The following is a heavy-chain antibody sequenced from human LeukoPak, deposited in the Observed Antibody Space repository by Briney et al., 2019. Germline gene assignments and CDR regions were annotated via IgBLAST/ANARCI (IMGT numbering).Heavy chain of an antibody. CDR3: ARDSSSSFLNWFDP. Sequence: GGSLRLSCEGSGLTFSDYWMNWVRQAPGKGPEWVANIKNDGSETNYVDSVKGRFTISRDNAKNSLYLQMNSLRAEDAAVYYCARDSSSSFLNWFDPWGQGTLVTVSS. V-gene: IGHV3-7*01. CDR2: IKNDGSET. CDR1: GLTFSDYW. D-gene: IGHD6-6*01. J-gene: IGHJ5*02.